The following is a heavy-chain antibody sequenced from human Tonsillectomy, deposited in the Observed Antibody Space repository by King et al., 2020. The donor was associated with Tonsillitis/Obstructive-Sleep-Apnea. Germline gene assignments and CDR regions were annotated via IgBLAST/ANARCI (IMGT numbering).Heavy chain of an antibody. D-gene: IGHD3-3*01. V-gene: IGHV3-23*04. J-gene: IGHJ4*02. Sequence: EVQLVESGGGLVQPGGSLRLSCAASGFTFSSYAMSWVRQAPGKGLEWVSAISGSGGSTYYADSVKGRFTISRDNSKNTLYPQMNSLRAEDTAVYYCAKDTRRITIFGVVIGPYWGQGTLVTVSS. CDR3: AKDTRRITIFGVVIGPY. CDR2: ISGSGGST. CDR1: GFTFSSYA.